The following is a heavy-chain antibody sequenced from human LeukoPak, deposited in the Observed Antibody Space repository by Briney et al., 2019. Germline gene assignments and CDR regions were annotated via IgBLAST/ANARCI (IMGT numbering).Heavy chain of an antibody. J-gene: IGHJ4*02. CDR1: GYTFTSYG. D-gene: IGHD3-22*01. CDR3: ARDPQYYYDSSGYYYADYFGY. V-gene: IGHV1-18*01. Sequence: ASVKVSCKASGYTFTSYGISWVRQAPGQGLEWMGWISAYNGNTNYAQKLQGRVTMTTDTSTSTAYMELRSLRSDDTAVYYCARDPQYYYDSSGYYYADYFGYWGQGTLVTVSS. CDR2: ISAYNGNT.